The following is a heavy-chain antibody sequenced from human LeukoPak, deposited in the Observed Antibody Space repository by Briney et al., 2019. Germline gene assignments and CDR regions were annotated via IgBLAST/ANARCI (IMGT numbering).Heavy chain of an antibody. Sequence: GGSLRLSCAASGFTVSSNYMSWVRQAPGKGLEWVSVIYSSGSTYYADSVKGRFTISRDNSKNTLYLQMNSLRAEDTAVYYCARDPPPYYYGMDVWGQGTTVTVSS. CDR3: ARDPPPYYYGMDV. V-gene: IGHV3-53*01. CDR2: IYSSGST. J-gene: IGHJ6*02. CDR1: GFTVSSNY.